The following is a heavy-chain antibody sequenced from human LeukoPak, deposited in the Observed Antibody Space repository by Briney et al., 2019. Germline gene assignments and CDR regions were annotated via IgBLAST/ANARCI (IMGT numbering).Heavy chain of an antibody. Sequence: PGGSLRLSCAASGFTFNVYGMHWVRQAPGKGLEWVAVIWYDGSNKYYADSVKGRFTISRDNSKNTLYLQMNSLRAEDTAVYYCAKAARSGMIVAYYFDYWGQGTLVTVSS. CDR3: AKAARSGMIVAYYFDY. J-gene: IGHJ4*02. D-gene: IGHD3-22*01. CDR1: GFTFNVYG. V-gene: IGHV3-33*06. CDR2: IWYDGSNK.